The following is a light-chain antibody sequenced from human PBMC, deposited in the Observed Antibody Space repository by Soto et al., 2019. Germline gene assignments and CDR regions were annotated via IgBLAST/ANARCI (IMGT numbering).Light chain of an antibody. Sequence: DIQMTQSPSTLSASVGDIVTITCRASQSIRSWLAWYQQKPGKAPKVLIYDASSLESGVPSRFSGSGSGTEFTLTITSLQPDDFATYYCQQYNSYSYTFGQGTKLEIK. CDR2: DAS. CDR1: QSIRSW. CDR3: QQYNSYSYT. V-gene: IGKV1-5*01. J-gene: IGKJ2*01.